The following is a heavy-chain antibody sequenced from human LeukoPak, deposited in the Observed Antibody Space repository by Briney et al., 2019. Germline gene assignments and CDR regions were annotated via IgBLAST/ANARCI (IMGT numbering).Heavy chain of an antibody. V-gene: IGHV3-11*06. CDR2: ISSSSSYT. D-gene: IGHD4-17*01. J-gene: IGHJ1*01. Sequence: PGGSLRLSCAASGFTFSDYYMSWIRQAPGKGLEWVSYISSSSSYTNYADSVKGRFTISRDNAKNSLYLQMNSLRAEDTAVYYCARDLFDGNYSPQYFQHWGQGTLVTVSS. CDR3: ARDLFDGNYSPQYFQH. CDR1: GFTFSDYY.